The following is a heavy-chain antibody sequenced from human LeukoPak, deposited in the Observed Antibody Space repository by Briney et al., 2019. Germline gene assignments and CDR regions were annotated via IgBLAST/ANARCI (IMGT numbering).Heavy chain of an antibody. D-gene: IGHD3-10*01. CDR3: ARANPQRYYQNWFDP. CDR1: GGSISSSSYY. J-gene: IGHJ5*02. Sequence: PSETLSLTCTVSGGSISSSSYYWGWIRQPPGKGLEWIGTIYYSGITYYNPSLKSRVSISLDTSKNQFSLKLTSVTAADTAVYYCARANPQRYYQNWFDPWGQGTLVTVSS. CDR2: IYYSGIT. V-gene: IGHV4-39*07.